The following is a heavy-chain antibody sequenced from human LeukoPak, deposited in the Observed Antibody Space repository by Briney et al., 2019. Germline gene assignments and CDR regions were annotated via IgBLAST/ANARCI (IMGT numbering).Heavy chain of an antibody. CDR3: ATGGTHCTNGVCYGEWFDP. J-gene: IGHJ5*02. CDR2: FDPEDGET. V-gene: IGHV1-24*01. D-gene: IGHD2-8*01. Sequence: GASVKVPCKVSGYTLTELSMHWVRQAPGKGLEWMGGFDPEDGETIYAQKFQGRVTMTEDTSTDTAYMELSSLRSEDTAVYYCATGGTHCTNGVCYGEWFDPWGQGTLVTVSS. CDR1: GYTLTELS.